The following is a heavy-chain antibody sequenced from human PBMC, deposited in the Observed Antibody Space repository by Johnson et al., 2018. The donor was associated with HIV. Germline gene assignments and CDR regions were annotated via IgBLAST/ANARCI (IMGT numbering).Heavy chain of an antibody. CDR3: ARVLGTSDAFDI. D-gene: IGHD1-1*01. CDR2: ISSSGSTI. CDR1: GFTFSSYA. J-gene: IGHJ3*02. V-gene: IGHV3-48*04. Sequence: MQLVESGGGVVQPGRSLRLSCAASGFTFSSYAMHWVRQAPGKGLEWVSYISSSGSTIYYADSVKGRFTISRDNAKNSLYLQMNSLRAEDTAVYYCARVLGTSDAFDIWGQGTMVTVSS.